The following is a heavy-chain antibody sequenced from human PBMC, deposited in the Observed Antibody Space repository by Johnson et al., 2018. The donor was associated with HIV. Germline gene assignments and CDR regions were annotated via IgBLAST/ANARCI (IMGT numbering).Heavy chain of an antibody. CDR3: ARAFPPSGYDFRGRSYAFDI. Sequence: QVQLVESGGGLVKPGGSLRLSCAASGFTFSDYYMSWIRQAPGKGLEWVSYISSSGSTIYYADSVKGRFTISRDNAKHSLYLQMNSLRAEDTAVYYCARAFPPSGYDFRGRSYAFDIWGQGTMVTVSS. CDR1: GFTFSDYY. J-gene: IGHJ3*02. V-gene: IGHV3-11*04. CDR2: ISSSGSTI. D-gene: IGHD5-12*01.